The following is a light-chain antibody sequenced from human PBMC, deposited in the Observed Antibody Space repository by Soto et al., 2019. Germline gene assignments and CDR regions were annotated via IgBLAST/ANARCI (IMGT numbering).Light chain of an antibody. CDR3: QTLGTGIRV. CDR1: SGHSSYA. CDR2: LTSDGSH. J-gene: IGLJ3*02. Sequence: QLVLTQSPSASASLGASVKLTCTLSSGHSSYAIAWHQQQPQKGPRYLMKLTSDGSHTKGDGIPDRFSGSSSGAERYLTISSLQSEDEADYYCQTLGTGIRVFGGGTKLTVL. V-gene: IGLV4-69*01.